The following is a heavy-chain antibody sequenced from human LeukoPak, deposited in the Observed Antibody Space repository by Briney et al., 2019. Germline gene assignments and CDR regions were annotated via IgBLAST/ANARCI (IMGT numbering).Heavy chain of an antibody. J-gene: IGHJ4*02. D-gene: IGHD2-15*01. Sequence: SVKVSCKASGGTFSSYAISWVRQAPGQGLEWMGRIVPIFGTANYAQKFQGRVTITTDESTSTAYMELSSLRSEDTAVYYCASPDCSGGSCYTEPNFDYWGQGTLVTVSS. V-gene: IGHV1-69*05. CDR3: ASPDCSGGSCYTEPNFDY. CDR1: GGTFSSYA. CDR2: IVPIFGTA.